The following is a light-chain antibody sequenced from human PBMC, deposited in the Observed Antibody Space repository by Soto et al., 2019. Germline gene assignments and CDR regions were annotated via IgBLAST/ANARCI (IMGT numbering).Light chain of an antibody. J-gene: IGLJ2*01. V-gene: IGLV2-23*01. CDR3: FSYAGRSARVV. CDR1: STDFENYNL. CDR2: EGT. Sequence: QSALTQPASVSGSPGQSITISCTRSSTDFENYNLVSWYQHCPDKAPKLIIYEGTKRPPEISDRFSGSESDTTASLIISGLQPGAEAGYYWFSYAGRSARVVFGGGTQLTVL.